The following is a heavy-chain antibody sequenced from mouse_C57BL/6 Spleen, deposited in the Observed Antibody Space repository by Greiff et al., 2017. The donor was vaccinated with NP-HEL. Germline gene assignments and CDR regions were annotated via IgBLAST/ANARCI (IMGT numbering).Heavy chain of an antibody. D-gene: IGHD4-1*02. V-gene: IGHV1-69*01. CDR2: IDPSDSYT. Sequence: VQLQQPGASVKLSCKASGYTFTSYWMHWVKQRPGQGLEWIGEIDPSDSYTNYNQKFKGKSTLTVDKSSSTAYMQLSSLTSEDSAVYYCARSTGAWFAYWGQGTLVTVSA. CDR1: GYTFTSYW. CDR3: ARSTGAWFAY. J-gene: IGHJ3*01.